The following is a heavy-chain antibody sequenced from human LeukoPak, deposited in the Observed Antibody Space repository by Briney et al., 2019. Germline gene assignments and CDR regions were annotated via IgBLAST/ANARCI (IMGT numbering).Heavy chain of an antibody. J-gene: IGHJ4*02. D-gene: IGHD3-22*01. CDR3: AREDTYYYDSSGYLY. CDR1: GHTLTGYY. CDR2: INPNNGGT. Sequence: ASVKVSCKTSGHTLTGYYMHWVRQAPGQGLEWMGWINPNNGGTSYAEKFQGRVSMTRDTSISTAYMELGRLRFDDTAVYYCAREDTYYYDSSGYLYWGQGTLVTVSS. V-gene: IGHV1-2*02.